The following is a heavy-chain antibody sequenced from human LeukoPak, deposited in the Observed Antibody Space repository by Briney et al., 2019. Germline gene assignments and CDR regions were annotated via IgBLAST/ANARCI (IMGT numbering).Heavy chain of an antibody. CDR1: GFTFSSYA. CDR2: ISGSGGST. CDR3: AKTRYSGYDRVLDY. J-gene: IGHJ4*02. Sequence: GRSLRLSCAASGFTFSSYAMSWVRQAPGKGLEWVSAISGSGGSTYYADSVKGRFTISRDNSKNTLYLQMNSLRAEDTAVYYCAKTRYSGYDRVLDYWGQGTLVTVSS. D-gene: IGHD5-12*01. V-gene: IGHV3-23*01.